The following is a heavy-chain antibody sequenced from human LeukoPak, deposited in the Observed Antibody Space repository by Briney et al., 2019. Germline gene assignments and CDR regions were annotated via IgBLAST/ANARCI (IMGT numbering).Heavy chain of an antibody. Sequence: SQTLSLTCNVSGGSISSGSYYWSWIRQPAGKGLEWIGRIYSSGSTNYNPSLKSRVTISVDTSKNQFSLKLSSVTAADTAVYYCARAGLGIATKFAPWGQGTLVTVSS. CDR1: GGSISSGSYY. D-gene: IGHD6-13*01. V-gene: IGHV4-61*02. CDR3: ARAGLGIATKFAP. J-gene: IGHJ5*02. CDR2: IYSSGST.